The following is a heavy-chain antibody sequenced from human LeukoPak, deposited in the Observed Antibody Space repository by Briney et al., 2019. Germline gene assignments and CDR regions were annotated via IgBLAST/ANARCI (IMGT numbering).Heavy chain of an antibody. V-gene: IGHV3-30*04. CDR1: GFTFSGYP. Sequence: GSLRLSCAASGFTFSGYPIHWVRQAPGKGLEWVAVISYDGSNKHYADSVKGRFTISRDNTKNTLFLQMNSLRAEDTAVYYCAKSVDYSTGWSDCWGQGTLVTVSS. CDR3: AKSVDYSTGWSDC. D-gene: IGHD6-19*01. CDR2: ISYDGSNK. J-gene: IGHJ4*02.